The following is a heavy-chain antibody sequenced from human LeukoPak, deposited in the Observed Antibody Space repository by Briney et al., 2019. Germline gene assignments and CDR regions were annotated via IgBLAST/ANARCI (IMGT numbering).Heavy chain of an antibody. CDR1: GYTFTSYG. Sequence: GASVKVSCKASGYTFTSYGINWVRQATGQGLEWMGWVNPNSGNTGYAQKFQGRVTITTDESTSTAYMELSSLRSEDTAVYYCASGNYYGSGAPGSYYYYYYMDVWGKGTTVTVSS. D-gene: IGHD3-10*01. CDR3: ASGNYYGSGAPGSYYYYYYMDV. J-gene: IGHJ6*03. CDR2: VNPNSGNT. V-gene: IGHV1-8*03.